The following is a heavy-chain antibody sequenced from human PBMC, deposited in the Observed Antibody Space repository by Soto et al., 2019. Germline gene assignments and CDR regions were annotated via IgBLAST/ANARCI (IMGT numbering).Heavy chain of an antibody. CDR2: INHSGST. D-gene: IGHD7-27*01. CDR3: ARGWGRIFDY. V-gene: IGHV4-34*01. CDR1: GGSFSGYY. J-gene: IGHJ4*02. Sequence: QVQLQQWGAGLLKPSETLSLTCAVYGGSFSGYYWNWIRQPPGKGLEWIGEINHSGSTNYNPSLKSRVTLSVDTPKNPFSLTLSSVTAADRAVYYCARGWGRIFDYWGQGTLVTVSS.